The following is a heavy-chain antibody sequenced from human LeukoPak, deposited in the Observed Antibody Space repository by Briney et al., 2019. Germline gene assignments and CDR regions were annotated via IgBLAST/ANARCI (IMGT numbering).Heavy chain of an antibody. V-gene: IGHV3-66*01. D-gene: IGHD6-13*01. J-gene: IGHJ5*02. CDR3: AREYSSWFDH. Sequence: PGGSLRLSCAASGFTVSSNSMSWVRQAPGKGLEWVSVIYGGGSTYYADSVKGRFTISRDNSKNTLYLQVNSLRAEDTAVYYCAREYSSWFDHWGQGTLVTVSS. CDR2: IYGGGST. CDR1: GFTVSSNS.